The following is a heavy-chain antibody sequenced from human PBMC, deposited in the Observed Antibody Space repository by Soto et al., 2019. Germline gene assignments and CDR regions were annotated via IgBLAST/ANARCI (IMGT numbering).Heavy chain of an antibody. V-gene: IGHV3-74*01. CDR2: INTDGSST. Sequence: EVQLVESGGGLVQPGGSLRLSCAASEFTFSSYWMHRVRQAPGKGLVWISRINTDGSSTSYVDSVQGRFTISRDNGKNTLFLQMNSLRGEDTAVYYCARRGSGVTRGLHYWGQGTLVTVSS. J-gene: IGHJ4*02. CDR1: EFTFSSYW. CDR3: ARRGSGVTRGLHY. D-gene: IGHD2-15*01.